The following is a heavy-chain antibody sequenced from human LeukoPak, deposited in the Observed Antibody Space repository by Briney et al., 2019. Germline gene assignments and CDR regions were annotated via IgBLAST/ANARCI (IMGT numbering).Heavy chain of an antibody. CDR1: GYIFTTYW. Sequence: GESLKISCKGSGYIFTTYWIGWVRQMPGKGLEWMGIIYPGDSDPRYSPSFQGQVTISADKSISTAYLQWSSLKASDSAMYYCVRHGRGSSCFGFDYWGQGTLVTVSS. J-gene: IGHJ4*02. D-gene: IGHD6-13*01. CDR2: IYPGDSDP. V-gene: IGHV5-51*01. CDR3: VRHGRGSSCFGFDY.